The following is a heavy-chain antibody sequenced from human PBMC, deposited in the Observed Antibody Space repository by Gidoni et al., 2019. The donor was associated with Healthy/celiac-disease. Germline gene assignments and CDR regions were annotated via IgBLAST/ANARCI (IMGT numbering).Heavy chain of an antibody. CDR2: IWYDGSNE. J-gene: IGHJ4*02. CDR3: ARAPDTGNYLDY. Sequence: QVQLVESGGGVVQPKRSLRLSCAASGFTFSSYGMHWVRQAPGKGLEWVAVIWYDGSNEYYADSVKGRFTISKDNSKNTLYLQMNSLRAEDTAVYYCARAPDTGNYLDYWGQGTLVTVSS. CDR1: GFTFSSYG. D-gene: IGHD5-18*01. V-gene: IGHV3-33*01.